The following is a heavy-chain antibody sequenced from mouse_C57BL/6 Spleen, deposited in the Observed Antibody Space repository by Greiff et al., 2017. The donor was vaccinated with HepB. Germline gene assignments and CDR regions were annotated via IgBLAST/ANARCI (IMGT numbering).Heavy chain of an antibody. D-gene: IGHD2-4*01. V-gene: IGHV1-69*01. CDR3: AIDYGAY. CDR1: GYTFTSYW. CDR2: IDPSDSYT. Sequence: QVQLQQPGAELVMPGASVKLSCKASGYTFTSYWMHWVKQRPGQGLEWIGEIDPSDSYTNYNQKFKGKSTLSVDKSSSTAYMQLSSLTSEDSAVYYCAIDYGAYWGQGTLVTVSA. J-gene: IGHJ3*01.